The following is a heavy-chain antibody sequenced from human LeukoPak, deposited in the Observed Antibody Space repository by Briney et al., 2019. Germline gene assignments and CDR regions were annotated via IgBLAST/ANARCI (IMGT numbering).Heavy chain of an antibody. J-gene: IGHJ6*02. Sequence: TVKLSCKASGYTFTRYYMHWVRQAPGQGVEWMGWINPNSDGTNYTQKFQVRVTKNRDSSISTAHMELSRLRSDDTAVYYWPRVRIQLWPDYYYYGMDVWGQGTTVTVYS. V-gene: IGHV1-2*02. CDR2: INPNSDGT. D-gene: IGHD5-18*01. CDR3: PRVRIQLWPDYYYYGMDV. CDR1: GYTFTRYY.